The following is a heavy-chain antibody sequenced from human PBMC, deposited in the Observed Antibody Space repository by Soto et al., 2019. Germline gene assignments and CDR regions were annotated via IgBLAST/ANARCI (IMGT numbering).Heavy chain of an antibody. CDR3: ARDLVSSGWPYYYGMDV. CDR2: INPNSGGT. D-gene: IGHD6-19*01. Sequence: ASVKVSCKASGYTFTSYGISWVRQAPGQGLEWMGWINPNSGGTNYAQKFQGWVTMTRDTSISTAYMELSRLRSDDTAVYYCARDLVSSGWPYYYGMDVWGQGTTVTVSS. V-gene: IGHV1-2*04. J-gene: IGHJ6*02. CDR1: GYTFTSYG.